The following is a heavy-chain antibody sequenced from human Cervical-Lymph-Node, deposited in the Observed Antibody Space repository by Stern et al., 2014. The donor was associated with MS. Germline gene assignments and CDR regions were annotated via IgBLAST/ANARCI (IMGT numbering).Heavy chain of an antibody. Sequence: VESGAEVKKPGSSVKVSCKASGGTISNYIIGWVRQAPGQGLEWMGGIIPMFGIANYAEKFQDRVTITADESTSTAYMDLSSLRSEDTAVYYCARATSDYIWGTYRFLDSWGQGTLVIVSS. D-gene: IGHD3-16*02. V-gene: IGHV1-69*01. J-gene: IGHJ4*02. CDR2: IIPMFGIA. CDR1: GGTISNYI. CDR3: ARATSDYIWGTYRFLDS.